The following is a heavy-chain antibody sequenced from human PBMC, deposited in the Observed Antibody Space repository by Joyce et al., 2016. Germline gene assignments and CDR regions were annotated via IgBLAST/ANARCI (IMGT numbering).Heavy chain of an antibody. CDR2: IKPNEST. CDR1: GDSITAYF. D-gene: IGHD1-26*01. CDR3: ATGGSGRALEY. J-gene: IGHJ4*02. V-gene: IGHV1-46*01. Sequence: QVQLLQSGAEVKMPGASVKISCKASGDSITAYFIHWVRQAPGQGLEWMGIIKPNESTDYAQKFQGRVTVTRDTSTGTVFMELGRLTSDDTAVFFCATGGSGRALEYWGQGTLVTVS.